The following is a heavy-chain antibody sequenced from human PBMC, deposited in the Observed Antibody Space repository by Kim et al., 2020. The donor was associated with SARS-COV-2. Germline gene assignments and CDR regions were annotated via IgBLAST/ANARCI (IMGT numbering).Heavy chain of an antibody. V-gene: IGHV5-51*01. D-gene: IGHD3-9*01. Sequence: GESLKISCKGSGYSFTSYWIGWVRQMPGKGLEWMGIIYPGDSDTRYSPSFQGQVTISADKSISTAYLQWSSLKASDTAMYYCARGPALASFDCFLDYWGQGTLVTVSS. J-gene: IGHJ4*02. CDR3: ARGPALASFDCFLDY. CDR2: IYPGDSDT. CDR1: GYSFTSYW.